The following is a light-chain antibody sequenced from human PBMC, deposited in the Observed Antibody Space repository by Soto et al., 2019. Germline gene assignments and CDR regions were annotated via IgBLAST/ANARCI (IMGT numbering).Light chain of an antibody. V-gene: IGKV3-20*01. Sequence: EIVLTQSPGTLSLSPGERATLSCRASQSVSSSYLAWYQQKPGQAPRLLIYGASSRATGIPDRFSGGGSGTDFTLTINRLEPEDFAVYYCHQFGSLPRTFGQGTRVDIK. CDR2: GAS. J-gene: IGKJ1*01. CDR1: QSVSSSY. CDR3: HQFGSLPRT.